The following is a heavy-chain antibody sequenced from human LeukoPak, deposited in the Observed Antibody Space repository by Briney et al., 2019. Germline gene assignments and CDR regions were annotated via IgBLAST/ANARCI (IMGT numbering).Heavy chain of an antibody. Sequence: SETLSLTCTVSGGSISSHSWNWIRQPPGKGLEWIGYIYYSGSTRYNPSLKSRVTISVDPSKTQFSLKLTSVTAADTAVYYCASIPGNSYGAGHFDLWGRGTLVTVSS. CDR2: IYYSGST. CDR1: GGSISSHS. D-gene: IGHD5-18*01. J-gene: IGHJ2*01. CDR3: ASIPGNSYGAGHFDL. V-gene: IGHV4-59*11.